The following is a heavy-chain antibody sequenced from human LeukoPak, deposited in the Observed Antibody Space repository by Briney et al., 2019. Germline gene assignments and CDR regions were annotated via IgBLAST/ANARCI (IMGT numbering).Heavy chain of an antibody. CDR1: GGTLSSYA. J-gene: IGHJ5*02. Sequence: ASVKVSCKASGGTLSSYAISWVRQAPGQGLEWMGGIIPIFGTANYAQKFQGRVTITTDESTSTAYMELSSLRSEDTAVYYCARGRGYSSSWHNWFDPGAREPWSPSPQ. CDR3: ARGRGYSSSWHNWFDP. D-gene: IGHD6-13*01. V-gene: IGHV1-69*05. CDR2: IIPIFGTA.